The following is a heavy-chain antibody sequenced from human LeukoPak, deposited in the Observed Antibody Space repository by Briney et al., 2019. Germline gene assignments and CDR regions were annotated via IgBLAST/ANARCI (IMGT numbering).Heavy chain of an antibody. D-gene: IGHD6-25*01. CDR3: ARERATSGRCRFDF. V-gene: IGHV4-59*01. J-gene: IGHJ4*02. CDR2: VHHTGSR. Sequence: SETLSLTCTVSGASISSYYGSWIRQSPGKGLGWIGYVHHTGSRSYNPSLKSRVTISLDRDKSQFSLKLTSVTAADTAVYYCARERATSGRCRFDFWGQGALVTVSS. CDR1: GASISSYY.